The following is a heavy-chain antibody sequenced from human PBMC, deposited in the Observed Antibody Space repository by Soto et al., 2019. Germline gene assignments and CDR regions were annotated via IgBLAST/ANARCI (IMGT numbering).Heavy chain of an antibody. Sequence: ASVKVSCKASGYTFTSYGISWVRQAPGQGLEWMGWISAYNGNTNYAQKLQGRVTVATDTSTSTAYMELRSLRSDDTAVYYCASFKPWLGHAFDIWGQGTMVTVSS. CDR2: ISAYNGNT. J-gene: IGHJ3*02. CDR1: GYTFTSYG. CDR3: ASFKPWLGHAFDI. V-gene: IGHV1-18*01. D-gene: IGHD5-12*01.